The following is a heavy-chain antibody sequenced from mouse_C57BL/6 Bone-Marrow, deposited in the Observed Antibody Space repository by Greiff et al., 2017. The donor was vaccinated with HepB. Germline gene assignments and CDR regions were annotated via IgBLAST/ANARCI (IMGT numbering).Heavy chain of an antibody. V-gene: IGHV1-52*01. CDR2: IDPSDSET. J-gene: IGHJ2*01. CDR1: GYTFTSYW. Sequence: QVQLQQPGAELVRPGSSVKLSCKASGYTFTSYWMHWVKQRPIQGLEWIGNIDPSDSETHYNQKFKDKATLTVDKSSSTAYMQLSSLTSEDSAVYYCARWAGTDYFDYWGQGTTLTVSS. CDR3: ARWAGTDYFDY. D-gene: IGHD4-1*01.